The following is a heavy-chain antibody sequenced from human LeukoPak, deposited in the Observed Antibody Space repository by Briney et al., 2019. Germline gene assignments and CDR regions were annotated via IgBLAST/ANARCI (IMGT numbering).Heavy chain of an antibody. J-gene: IGHJ4*02. D-gene: IGHD5-24*01. CDR2: IYYSGST. Sequence: PSETLSLTCTVSGGSISSYYWSWIRQPPGKGLEWIGYIYYSGSTNYNPSLKSRVTISVDTSKNQFSLKLSSVTAADTAVYYCARGHQESGYNPWGQGTLVTVSS. CDR3: ARGHQESGYNP. V-gene: IGHV4-59*12. CDR1: GGSISSYY.